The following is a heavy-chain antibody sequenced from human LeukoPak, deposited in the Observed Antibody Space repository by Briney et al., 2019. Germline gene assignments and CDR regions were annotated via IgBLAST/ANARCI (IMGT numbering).Heavy chain of an antibody. CDR1: GGSISSYY. CDR3: ARGDYYGSGSYYNPGDYYGMDV. CDR2: IHYSGST. V-gene: IGHV4-59*01. D-gene: IGHD3-10*01. J-gene: IGHJ6*04. Sequence: SEALSLTCTVAGGSISSYYWSWIRQPPGKGLEWIGYIHYSGSTNYNPSLKSRVTISVDTSKNQFSLKLSSVTAADTAVYYCARGDYYGSGSYYNPGDYYGMDVWGKGTTVTVSS.